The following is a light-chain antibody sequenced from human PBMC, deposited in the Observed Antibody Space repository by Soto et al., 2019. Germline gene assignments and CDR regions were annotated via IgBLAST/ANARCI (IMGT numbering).Light chain of an antibody. CDR1: PSISDN. CDR2: AAS. J-gene: IGKJ1*01. V-gene: IGKV3-15*01. CDR3: QQYDNWPKT. Sequence: EIVMTQSPATLSVSPGERATLSCRASPSISDNLAWYQQKPGQAPRLLIYAASTRATGIPARISGSGSGTEFTLTISSLQSEDFAVYYCQQYDNWPKTFGQGTKVEIK.